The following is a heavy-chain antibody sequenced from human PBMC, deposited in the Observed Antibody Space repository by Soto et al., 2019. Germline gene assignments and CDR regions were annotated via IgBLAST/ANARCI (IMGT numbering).Heavy chain of an antibody. V-gene: IGHV3-23*01. CDR3: AKGPAYYYDSSGYLTYFQH. D-gene: IGHD3-22*01. J-gene: IGHJ1*01. Sequence: EEQLLESGGGLVQPGGSVRLSCAASGFTFSNYVMNWVRQAPGKGLEWVSSISDSGDSTYYADSVKGRFTISRDNSKNTLYLQMNSLRAEDTAVYYCAKGPAYYYDSSGYLTYFQHWGQGTLVTVSS. CDR1: GFTFSNYV. CDR2: ISDSGDST.